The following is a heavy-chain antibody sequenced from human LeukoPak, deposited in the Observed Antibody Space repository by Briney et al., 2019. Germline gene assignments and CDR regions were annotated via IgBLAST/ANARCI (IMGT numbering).Heavy chain of an antibody. J-gene: IGHJ4*02. CDR3: ARDRGQKQYYFDY. V-gene: IGHV3-74*01. D-gene: IGHD3-10*01. CDR1: GFTFSSYW. CDR2: INSDGSST. Sequence: GGTLRLSCAASGFTFSSYWMHWVRQAPGKGLVWVSRINSDGSSTSYAGSVKGRFTISRDNAKNTLYLQMNSLRAEDTAVYYCARDRGQKQYYFDYWGQGTLVTVSS.